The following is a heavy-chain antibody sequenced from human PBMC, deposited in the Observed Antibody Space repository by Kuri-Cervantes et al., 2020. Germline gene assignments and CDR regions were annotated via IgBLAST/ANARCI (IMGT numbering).Heavy chain of an antibody. CDR2: IHSTGST. J-gene: IGHJ4*02. CDR1: GGSFSGYY. Sequence: SETLSLTCAVYGGSFSGYYWSWIRQPPGKGLEWIGNIHSTGSTYYNPPLESRVSISVDTYKNQFSLKLKSVIAADTAIYYCARRVYASSADYWGQGTLVTVSS. D-gene: IGHD2-8*01. V-gene: IGHV4-34*01. CDR3: ARRVYASSADY.